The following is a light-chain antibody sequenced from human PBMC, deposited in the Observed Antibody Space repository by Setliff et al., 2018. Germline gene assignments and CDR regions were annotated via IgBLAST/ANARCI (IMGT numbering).Light chain of an antibody. Sequence: QSVLAQPASVSGSPGQSITLSCTGTSSDVGGYNYVSWYQQHPGKAPKLMIYDVSNRPSGVSNRFSGSKSGNTASLTISGLQAEDEADYYCSSYASSSTLDVFGTWTKVTVL. CDR1: SSDVGGYNY. CDR2: DVS. CDR3: SSYASSSTLDV. V-gene: IGLV2-14*03. J-gene: IGLJ1*01.